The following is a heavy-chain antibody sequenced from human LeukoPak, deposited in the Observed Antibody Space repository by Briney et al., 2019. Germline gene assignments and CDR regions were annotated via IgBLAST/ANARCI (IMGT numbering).Heavy chain of an antibody. CDR3: ASHIVVVPAAMYYYYYGMDV. CDR1: GCSVSSGSYY. CDR2: IYYSGST. J-gene: IGHJ6*04. Sequence: SETLSLTCTVSGCSVSSGSYYWSWIRQPPGKGLEWIGYIYYSGSTNYNPSLKSRVIISVDTSKNQFSLKLSSVTAADTAVYYCASHIVVVPAAMYYYYYGMDVWGKGTTVTVSS. V-gene: IGHV4-61*01. D-gene: IGHD2-2*01.